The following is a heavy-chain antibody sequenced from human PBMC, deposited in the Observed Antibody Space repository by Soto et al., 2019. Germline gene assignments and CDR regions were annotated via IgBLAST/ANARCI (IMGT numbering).Heavy chain of an antibody. D-gene: IGHD3-22*01. V-gene: IGHV1-69*13. Sequence: SVKVSCKASGGTFISCAISWVRQAPGQGLEWMGGIIPIFGTANYAQKFQGRVTITADESTSTAYMELGSLRSEDTAVYYCASARTRITMIVVVISGFDYWGQGTLVTVSS. J-gene: IGHJ4*02. CDR2: IIPIFGTA. CDR3: ASARTRITMIVVVISGFDY. CDR1: GGTFISCA.